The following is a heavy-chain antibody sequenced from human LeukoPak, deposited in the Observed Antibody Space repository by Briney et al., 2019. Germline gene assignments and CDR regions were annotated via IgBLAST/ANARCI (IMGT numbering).Heavy chain of an antibody. CDR3: ATMGGHDYGDYYFDY. J-gene: IGHJ4*02. CDR2: IKQDGSEK. D-gene: IGHD4-17*01. V-gene: IGHV3-7*03. Sequence: PGGSLRLSCAASGFTFSSYWMSWVRQVPGKGLEWVANIKQDGSEKYYVDSVKGRFTISRDNAKNSLYLQMNSLRAEDTAVYYCATMGGHDYGDYYFDYWGQGTLVTVSS. CDR1: GFTFSSYW.